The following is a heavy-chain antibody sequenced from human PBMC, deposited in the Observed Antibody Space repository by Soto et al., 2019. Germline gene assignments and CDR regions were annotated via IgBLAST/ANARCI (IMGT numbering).Heavy chain of an antibody. CDR3: ASQEGYCSGGSCPLGYFQH. CDR2: IIPILGIA. D-gene: IGHD2-15*01. J-gene: IGHJ1*01. Sequence: SVKVSCKASGGTFSSYTISWVRQAPGQGLEWMGRIIPILGIANYAQKFQGRVTITADKSTSTAYMELSSLRSEDTAVYYCASQEGYCSGGSCPLGYFQHWGQGTLVTVSS. V-gene: IGHV1-69*02. CDR1: GGTFSSYT.